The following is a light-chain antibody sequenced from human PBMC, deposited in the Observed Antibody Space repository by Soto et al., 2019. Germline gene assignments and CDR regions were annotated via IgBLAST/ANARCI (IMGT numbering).Light chain of an antibody. CDR1: QSVSSN. V-gene: IGKV3-15*01. CDR2: GAS. CDR3: QQYNNWPRT. Sequence: ERVMTQAPATLSVSPGERATLSCRASQSVSSNLAWYQQKPGQAPRLLISGASTRATGIPARFSGSGSGTEFSLTISSLQSEDFAVYYCQQYNNWPRTVGQGTKVDIK. J-gene: IGKJ1*01.